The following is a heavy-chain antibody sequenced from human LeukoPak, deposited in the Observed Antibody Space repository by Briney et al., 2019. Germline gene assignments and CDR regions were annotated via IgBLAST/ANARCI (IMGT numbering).Heavy chain of an antibody. CDR2: ISYDGSNK. CDR1: GFTFSSYA. V-gene: IGHV3-30-3*01. D-gene: IGHD6-19*01. J-gene: IGHJ4*02. CDR3: ARDGGITSGWYYLDY. Sequence: PGGSLRLSCAASGFTFSSYAMHWVRQAPGKGLEWVAVISYDGSNKYYADSVKGRFTISRDNSKNTLYLQMNSLRAEDTAVYYCARDGGITSGWYYLDYWGQGTLVTVSS.